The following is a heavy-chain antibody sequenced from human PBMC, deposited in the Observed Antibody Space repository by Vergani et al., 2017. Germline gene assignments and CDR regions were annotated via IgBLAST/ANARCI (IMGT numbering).Heavy chain of an antibody. CDR3: ARDQQLDYFDY. D-gene: IGHD6-6*01. Sequence: QVQLVQSGAEVKKPGASVKVSCKASGYTFTNYGISWVRQAPGQGLEWMGWISAYNGNTNYAQKFQGRVTMTTDTSTRTAYMELRSLTSDDTAVYYCARDQQLDYFDYWGQGTLATVSS. CDR2: ISAYNGNT. CDR1: GYTFTNYG. V-gene: IGHV1-18*04. J-gene: IGHJ4*02.